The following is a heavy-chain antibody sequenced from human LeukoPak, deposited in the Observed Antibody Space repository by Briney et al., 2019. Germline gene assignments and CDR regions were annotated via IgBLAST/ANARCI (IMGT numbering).Heavy chain of an antibody. V-gene: IGHV3-43*02. J-gene: IGHJ4*02. CDR3: AKGTTVTTLDY. CDR1: GFNFDDYA. CDR2: ISGDGGST. D-gene: IGHD4-17*01. Sequence: GSLRLSCAASGFNFDDYAMPWGRQAPGEGPEWVSLISGDGGSTYYADSVKGRFTISRDNSKNSLYLQMNSLRTEDTALYYCAKGTTVTTLDYWGQGTLVTVSS.